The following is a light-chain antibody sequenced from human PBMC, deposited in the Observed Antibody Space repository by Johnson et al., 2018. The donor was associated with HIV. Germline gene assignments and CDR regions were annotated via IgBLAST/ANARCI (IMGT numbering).Light chain of an antibody. V-gene: IGLV1-51*01. J-gene: IGLJ1*01. CDR1: SSNIGNNY. Sequence: QSVLTQPPSVSAAPGQKVTISCSGRSSNIGNNYVSWYQQLPGKAPKLFIFDNNRRPSGIPDRFSGSKSGTSGTLGITGLQTGDEADYYCGAWDSSLSAYVFGSGTKVTVL. CDR2: DNN. CDR3: GAWDSSLSAYV.